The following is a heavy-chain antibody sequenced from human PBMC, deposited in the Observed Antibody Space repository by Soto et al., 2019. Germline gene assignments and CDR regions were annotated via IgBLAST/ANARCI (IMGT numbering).Heavy chain of an antibody. V-gene: IGHV1-2*04. Sequence: ASVKVSCKASGFTFTGYYLHWVRQAPGQGPEWMGWINPNSGGTKYAQKFQGWVTMTRDTSITTAYMELSNLRSDDTAVYYCARDQGAWPYNWFDFWGQGTPVTVS. CDR2: INPNSGGT. CDR1: GFTFTGYY. J-gene: IGHJ5*01. CDR3: ARDQGAWPYNWFDF.